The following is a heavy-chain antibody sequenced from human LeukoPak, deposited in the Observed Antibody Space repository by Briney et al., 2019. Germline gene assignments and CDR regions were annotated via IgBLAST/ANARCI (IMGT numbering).Heavy chain of an antibody. CDR3: ARQFGLRRSYRHLDH. CDR2: VYFNGDT. CDR1: SGSITSYY. D-gene: IGHD3-16*02. V-gene: IGHV4-59*08. J-gene: IGHJ4*02. Sequence: PSATLSLTCTLSSGSITSYYWTWLRQPPGKTLQWMGNVYFNGDTNFNPSLMSRVTISVDTSNNQFTLKLTFVTAADTVVYYCARQFGLRRSYRHLDHWGPGILVTVSA.